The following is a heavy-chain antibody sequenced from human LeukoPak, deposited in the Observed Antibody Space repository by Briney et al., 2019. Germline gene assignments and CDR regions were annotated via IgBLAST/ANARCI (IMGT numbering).Heavy chain of an antibody. CDR1: GGSISSSNW. Sequence: SETLSLTCAVSGGSISSSNWWSWVRQPPGKGLEWIGEIYHSGSTYYNPSLKSRITISVDTSKNQFSLKLSSVTAANTAVYYCARGSALAQAVMFDYWGQGTLVTVSS. D-gene: IGHD6-19*01. CDR2: IYHSGST. V-gene: IGHV4-4*02. J-gene: IGHJ4*02. CDR3: ARGSALAQAVMFDY.